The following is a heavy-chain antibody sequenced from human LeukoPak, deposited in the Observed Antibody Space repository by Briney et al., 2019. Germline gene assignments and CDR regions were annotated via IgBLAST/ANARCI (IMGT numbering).Heavy chain of an antibody. CDR3: ATAGMQLWLRSGDAFDI. Sequence: ASVKVSCKVSGYTLTGLSMHWVRQAPGKGLEWMGGFDPEDGETIYAQKFQGRVTMTEDTSTDTAYMELSSLRSEDTAVYYCATAGMQLWLRSGDAFDIWGQGTMATVSS. CDR2: FDPEDGET. D-gene: IGHD5-18*01. V-gene: IGHV1-24*01. J-gene: IGHJ3*02. CDR1: GYTLTGLS.